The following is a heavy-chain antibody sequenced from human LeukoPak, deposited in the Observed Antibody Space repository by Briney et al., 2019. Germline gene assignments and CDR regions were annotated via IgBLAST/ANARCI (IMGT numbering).Heavy chain of an antibody. J-gene: IGHJ4*02. Sequence: PSETLSLTCTVSGGSISSYYWSWIRQPPGKGLEWIGYIYYSGSTNYNPSLKSRVTISVDTSKNQFSLKLSSVTAADTAVYYCARVVAASRERFFDYWGQGTLVTVSS. CDR2: IYYSGST. D-gene: IGHD2-15*01. CDR1: GGSISSYY. V-gene: IGHV4-59*01. CDR3: ARVVAASRERFFDY.